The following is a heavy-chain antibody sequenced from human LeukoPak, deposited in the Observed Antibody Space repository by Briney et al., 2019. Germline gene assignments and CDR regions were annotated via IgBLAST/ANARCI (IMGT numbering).Heavy chain of an antibody. Sequence: EPSQTLSLTCTVSGGSISGGGYYWSWIRQHPGKGLEWIGRIYTSGSTNYNPSLKSRVTMSVDTSKNQFSLKLSSVTAADTAVYYCARDFSGSSDYWGQGTLVTVSS. CDR1: GGSISGGGYY. D-gene: IGHD1-26*01. V-gene: IGHV4-61*02. J-gene: IGHJ4*02. CDR3: ARDFSGSSDY. CDR2: IYTSGST.